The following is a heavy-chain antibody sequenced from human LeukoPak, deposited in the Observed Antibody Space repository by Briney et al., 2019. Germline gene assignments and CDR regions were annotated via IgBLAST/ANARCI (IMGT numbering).Heavy chain of an antibody. Sequence: GASVKVSCKASGGTFSSYAISWVRQAPGQGLEWMGIINPSGGSTGYAQKFQGRVAMTRDTSTSTVYMELSSLRSEDTAVYYCASLLWFGESKRDYWGQGTLVTVSS. D-gene: IGHD3-10*01. CDR1: GGTFSSYA. J-gene: IGHJ4*02. CDR2: INPSGGST. V-gene: IGHV1-46*01. CDR3: ASLLWFGESKRDY.